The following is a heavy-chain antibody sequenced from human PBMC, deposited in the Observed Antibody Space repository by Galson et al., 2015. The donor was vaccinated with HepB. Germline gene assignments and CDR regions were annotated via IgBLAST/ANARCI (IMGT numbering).Heavy chain of an antibody. J-gene: IGHJ3*02. CDR1: GFTVSSNY. CDR3: ARGIVGALYAFDI. CDR2: IYSGGST. D-gene: IGHD1-26*01. V-gene: IGHV3-53*01. Sequence: SLRLSCAASGFTVSSNYMSWVRQAPGKGLEWVSVIYSGGSTYYADSVKGRFTISRDNSKNTLYLQMNSLRAEDTAVYYCARGIVGALYAFDIWGQGTVVTVSS.